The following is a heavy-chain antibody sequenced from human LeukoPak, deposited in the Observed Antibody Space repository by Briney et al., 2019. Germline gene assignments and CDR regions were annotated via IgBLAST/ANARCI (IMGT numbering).Heavy chain of an antibody. Sequence: SETLSLTCAVYGGSFSGYYWSWIRQPPGKGLEWIGEINHSGSTNYNPSLKSRVTISVDTSKNQFSLKLSSVTAADTAVYYCARIQRNWLKYYFDYWGQGTLVTVSS. CDR2: INHSGST. CDR3: ARIQRNWLKYYFDY. V-gene: IGHV4-34*01. J-gene: IGHJ4*02. D-gene: IGHD3-9*01. CDR1: GGSFSGYY.